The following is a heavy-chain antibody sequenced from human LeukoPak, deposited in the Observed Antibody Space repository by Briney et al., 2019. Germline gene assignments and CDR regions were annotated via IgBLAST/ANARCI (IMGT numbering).Heavy chain of an antibody. CDR3: ARVDSSGYYYTDNWFDP. J-gene: IGHJ5*02. Sequence: RPSETLSLTCTVSGGSISSGDYYWSWIRQPPGKGLEWIGYIYYSGSTYYNPSLKSRVTISVDTSKNQFSLKLSSVTAADTAVYYCARVDSSGYYYTDNWFDPWGQGTLVTVSS. V-gene: IGHV4-30-4*01. D-gene: IGHD3-22*01. CDR1: GGSISSGDYY. CDR2: IYYSGST.